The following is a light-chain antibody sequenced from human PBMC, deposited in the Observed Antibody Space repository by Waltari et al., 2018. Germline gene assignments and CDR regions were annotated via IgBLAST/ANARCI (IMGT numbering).Light chain of an antibody. V-gene: IGLV3-25*03. J-gene: IGLJ2*01. Sequence: SYELTQPPSVSVSPGQTARITCSGDELPNQYAYWYQQKPGQAPVVIIYKDIERPSGSPERCSGSSSGTIVTLTISGVQAEDEAEYYCQSSDSSSTYVVFGGGTKLTVL. CDR2: KDI. CDR1: ELPNQY. CDR3: QSSDSSSTYVV.